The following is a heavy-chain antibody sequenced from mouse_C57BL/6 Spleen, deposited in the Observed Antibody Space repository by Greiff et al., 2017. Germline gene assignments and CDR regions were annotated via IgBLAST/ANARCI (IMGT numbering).Heavy chain of an antibody. Sequence: EVQGVESGGGLVQPKGSLKLSCAASGFTFNTYAMHWVRQAPGKGLEWVARIRSKSSNYATYYADSVKDRFTISRDDSQSMLYLQMNNLKTEDTAMYYCVREGGYDYVLDYWGQGTTLTVSS. CDR3: VREGGYDYVLDY. D-gene: IGHD2-4*01. CDR2: IRSKSSNYAT. J-gene: IGHJ2*01. CDR1: GFTFNTYA. V-gene: IGHV10-3*01.